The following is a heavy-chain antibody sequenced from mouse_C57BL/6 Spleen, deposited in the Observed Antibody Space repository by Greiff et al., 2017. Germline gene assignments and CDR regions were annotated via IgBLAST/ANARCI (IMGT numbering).Heavy chain of an antibody. V-gene: IGHV1-55*01. CDR3: ARHWDGAYYFDY. D-gene: IGHD4-1*01. CDR1: GYTFTSYW. J-gene: IGHJ2*01. CDR2: IYPGSGST. Sequence: VQLQQPGAELVKPGASVKMSCKASGYTFTSYWITWVKQRPGQGLEWIGDIYPGSGSTNYNEKFKSKATLTVDTSSSTAYMQLSSLTSEDSAVYYCARHWDGAYYFDYWGQGTTLTVSS.